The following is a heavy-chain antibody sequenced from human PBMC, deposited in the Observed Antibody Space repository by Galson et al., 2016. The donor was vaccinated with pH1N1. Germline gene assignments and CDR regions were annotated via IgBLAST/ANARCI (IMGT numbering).Heavy chain of an antibody. CDR3: ARVMQYNDYWYFDL. CDR2: IFTSGST. D-gene: IGHD1-1*01. V-gene: IGHV4-4*07. Sequence: ETLSLTCSASGGSINNYYWSWIRQPAGKGLEWIGRIFTSGSTHYNPSLKSRVTISVDNSRNQFSLKLTSVTAADTAIYYRARVMQYNDYWYFDLWGRGTLVTVSS. CDR1: GGSINNYY. J-gene: IGHJ2*01.